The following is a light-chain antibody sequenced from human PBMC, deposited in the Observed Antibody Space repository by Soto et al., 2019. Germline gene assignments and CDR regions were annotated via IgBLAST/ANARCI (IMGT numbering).Light chain of an antibody. CDR2: DTN. Sequence: QSVLTQPPSVSAAPGQRVTISCSGNNSNVGNNFVSWYQQFPGTAPKLLIYDTNKRPSGIPDRFSGSKTGTSATLGITGLQTGDEADYYCETWDRGLGAGIFGGGTKLTVL. CDR1: NSNVGNNF. V-gene: IGLV1-51*01. CDR3: ETWDRGLGAGI. J-gene: IGLJ2*01.